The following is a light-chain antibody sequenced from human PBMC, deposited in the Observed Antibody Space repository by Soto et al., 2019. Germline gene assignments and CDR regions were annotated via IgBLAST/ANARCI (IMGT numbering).Light chain of an antibody. Sequence: DIQMTQSPSTLSSSIGDRVTLTCRASHSIINRLAWYQQKPGKAPKLLIYKASTLKSGVPSRFSGSGSGTEFTLTISSLQPDDFATYYCQHYNSYSEAFGQGTKVEIK. CDR3: QHYNSYSEA. J-gene: IGKJ1*01. V-gene: IGKV1-5*03. CDR1: HSIINR. CDR2: KAS.